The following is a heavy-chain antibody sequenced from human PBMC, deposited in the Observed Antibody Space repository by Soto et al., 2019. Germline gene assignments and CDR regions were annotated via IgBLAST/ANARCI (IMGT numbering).Heavy chain of an antibody. J-gene: IGHJ4*02. CDR3: ARSTYYYDSSGAAFDY. D-gene: IGHD3-22*01. V-gene: IGHV3-30-3*01. Sequence: PGGSLRLSCAASGFTFSSYAMHWVRQAPGKGLEWVAVISYDGINKYYADSVKGRFTISRDNSKNTLYLQMNSLRAEDTAVYYCARSTYYYDSSGAAFDYWGQGTLVTVSS. CDR2: ISYDGINK. CDR1: GFTFSSYA.